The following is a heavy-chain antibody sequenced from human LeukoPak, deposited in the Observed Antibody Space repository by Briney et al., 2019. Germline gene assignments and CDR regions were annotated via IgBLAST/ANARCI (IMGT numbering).Heavy chain of an antibody. V-gene: IGHV3-73*01. CDR1: GFTFSGSA. J-gene: IGHJ4*02. D-gene: IGHD6-6*01. CDR3: RAYSSSSNFDY. CDR2: IRSKANSYAT. Sequence: PGGSLRLSCAASGFTFSGSATHWVRQASGKGLEWVGRIRSKANSYATAYAASVKGRFTISRDDSKNTAYLQMNSLKTEDTAVYYCRAYSSSSNFDYWGQGTLVTVSS.